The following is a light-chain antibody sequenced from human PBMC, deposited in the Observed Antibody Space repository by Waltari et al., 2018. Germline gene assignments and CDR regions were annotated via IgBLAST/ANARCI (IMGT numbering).Light chain of an antibody. CDR2: AAS. CDR3: QQSYSTLSIT. CDR1: QSISSY. J-gene: IGKJ5*01. V-gene: IGKV1-39*01. Sequence: DIQMTQSPSSLSASVGDRVTITCRASQSISSYLNWYQQKPGKAPKLLIYAASSLQSGVPSRFSGSGSGTEFTLTISSLQPEDFATYYCQQSYSTLSITVGQGTRLEIK.